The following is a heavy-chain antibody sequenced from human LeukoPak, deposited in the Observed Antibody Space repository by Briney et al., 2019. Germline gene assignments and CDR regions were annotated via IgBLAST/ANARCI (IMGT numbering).Heavy chain of an antibody. Sequence: GGSLRLACAASGFTFSSYAMSWVRQAPGKGLEWVSAISISGENTYYADSVKGRFTISSDTSRNTLYLQMHSLRAEDTALYYCARLISTSSSRFSDYWGQGTLVTVAP. CDR3: ARLISTSSSRFSDY. CDR1: GFTFSSYA. D-gene: IGHD6-6*01. V-gene: IGHV3-23*01. J-gene: IGHJ4*02. CDR2: ISISGENT.